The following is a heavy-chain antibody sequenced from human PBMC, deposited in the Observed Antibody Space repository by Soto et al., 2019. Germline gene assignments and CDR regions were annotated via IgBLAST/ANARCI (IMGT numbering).Heavy chain of an antibody. D-gene: IGHD6-19*01. Sequence: PGGSLRLSCAAFGFTLSSYSMHWVRQAPGKGLEWVSVISYDGNKKLYGDSVKGRFSISRDTSKNTVYLQMNSLRPEDTAVYYCERSIAVAGLDYWGQGTLVTVSS. V-gene: IGHV3-30-3*01. CDR2: ISYDGNKK. J-gene: IGHJ4*02. CDR3: ERSIAVAGLDY. CDR1: GFTLSSYS.